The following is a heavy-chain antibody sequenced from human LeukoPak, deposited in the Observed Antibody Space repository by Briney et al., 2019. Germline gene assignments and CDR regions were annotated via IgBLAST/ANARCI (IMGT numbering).Heavy chain of an antibody. CDR3: AKELRYCSGVSCFIPDAFDI. CDR1: GFTFSSYG. J-gene: IGHJ3*02. Sequence: GGSLRLSCAASGFTFSSYGMHWVRQAPGKGLEWVAFIRYDGSNKYYADSVKGRFTISRDNSKNTLYLQMNSLRAEDTAVYYCAKELRYCSGVSCFIPDAFDIWGQGTMVTVSS. D-gene: IGHD2-15*01. V-gene: IGHV3-30*02. CDR2: IRYDGSNK.